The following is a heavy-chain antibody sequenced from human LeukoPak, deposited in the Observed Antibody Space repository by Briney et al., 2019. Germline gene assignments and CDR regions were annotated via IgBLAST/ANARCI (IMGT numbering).Heavy chain of an antibody. J-gene: IGHJ6*03. V-gene: IGHV3-13*01. CDR3: ARATVIGNAPVPGYMDV. CDR1: GFTFSTYD. Sequence: NPGGSLRFSCAASGFTFSTYDMHWVRQVSGKGLEWVSSIGTIGDTFYPGSVKGRFTISRENAKNSLYLQMNGLRAGDTAVYYCARATVIGNAPVPGYMDVWGKGTTVTVSS. D-gene: IGHD2-21*01. CDR2: IGTIGDT.